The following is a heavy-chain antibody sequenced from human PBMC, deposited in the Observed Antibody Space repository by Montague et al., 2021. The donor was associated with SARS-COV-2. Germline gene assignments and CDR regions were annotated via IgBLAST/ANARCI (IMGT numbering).Heavy chain of an antibody. J-gene: IGHJ4*02. Sequence: SETLSLTCAAYGGSFSGYYWTWIRQSPGKGLEWIAEINHSGTTNYNFNPSLRSRVTISVDTSKSQFSQKLSSVTAADTGVYYCARWDPQTLTLIGLRGKSASDYWGQGTLVTVSS. V-gene: IGHV4-34*01. CDR1: GGSFSGYY. CDR2: INHSGTT. CDR3: ARWDPQTLTLIGLRGKSASDY. D-gene: IGHD4-23*01.